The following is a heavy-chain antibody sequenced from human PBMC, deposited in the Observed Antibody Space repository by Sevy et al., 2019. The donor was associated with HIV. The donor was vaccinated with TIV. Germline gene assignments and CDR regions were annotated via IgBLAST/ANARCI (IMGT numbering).Heavy chain of an antibody. V-gene: IGHV3-23*01. D-gene: IGHD6-6*01. J-gene: IGHJ4*01. CDR3: ARPTPRIAPSSAAFFDS. Sequence: GGSLRLSCAASGFASGFTFSSFAMCWVRQLPGKGLEWVSTINGRGGSTYYADSVKGRFTLSRDNSNNALFLQMDSLTPEDTALCYCARPTPRIAPSSAAFFDSWGHGTLVTVSS. CDR2: INGRGGST. CDR1: GFTFSSFA.